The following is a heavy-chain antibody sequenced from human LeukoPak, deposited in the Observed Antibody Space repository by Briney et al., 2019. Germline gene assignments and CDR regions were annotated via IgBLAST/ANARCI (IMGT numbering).Heavy chain of an antibody. CDR2: ISGSGGST. V-gene: IGHV3-23*01. D-gene: IGHD1-1*01. CDR1: GFTFSNAW. J-gene: IGHJ3*02. CDR3: AKLGVNWNGPRPIHAFDI. Sequence: QPGGSLRLSCAASGFTFSNAWMSWVRQAPGKGLEWVSAISGSGGSTYYADSVKGRFTFSRDSSKNTLYLQMNSLRAEDTAVYYCAKLGVNWNGPRPIHAFDIWGQGTMVTVSS.